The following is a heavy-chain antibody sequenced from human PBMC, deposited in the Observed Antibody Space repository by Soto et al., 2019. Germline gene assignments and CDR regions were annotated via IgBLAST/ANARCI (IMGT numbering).Heavy chain of an antibody. CDR1: GFTVSSNY. Sequence: GGSLRLSCAASGFTVSSNYMSWVRQAPGKGLEWVSVIYSGGSTYYADSVKGRFTISRDNSKNTLYLQMNSLRAEDTAVYYCASQMTTVTIFYYYYYGMDVWGQGTTVTVSS. CDR3: ASQMTTVTIFYYYYYGMDV. D-gene: IGHD4-17*01. CDR2: IYSGGST. V-gene: IGHV3-53*01. J-gene: IGHJ6*02.